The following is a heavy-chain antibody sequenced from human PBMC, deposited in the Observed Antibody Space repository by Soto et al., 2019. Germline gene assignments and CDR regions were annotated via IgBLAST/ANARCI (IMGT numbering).Heavy chain of an antibody. CDR1: GGSISSYY. J-gene: IGHJ4*02. D-gene: IGHD3-3*01. V-gene: IGHV4-59*08. Sequence: ETLSLTCTVSGGSISSYYWSWIRQPPGKGLEWIGYIYYSGSTNYNPSLKSRVTISVDTSKNQFSPKLSSVTAADTAVYYCARLASDFWSRYLFLAFRGQGTLVTVSS. CDR3: ARLASDFWSRYLFLAF. CDR2: IYYSGST.